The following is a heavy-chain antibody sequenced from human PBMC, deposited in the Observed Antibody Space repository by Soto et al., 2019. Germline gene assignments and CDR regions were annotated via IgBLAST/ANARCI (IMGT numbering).Heavy chain of an antibody. CDR1: GFTFSSYW. V-gene: IGHV3-7*01. D-gene: IGHD5-12*01. CDR2: IKQDGSEE. CDR3: ARDPVDIVATYFDC. J-gene: IGHJ4*02. Sequence: EVQLVESGGGLVQPGGSLRLSCAASGFTFSSYWMSWVRQAPGKGLEWVANIKQDGSEEYYVDSVKGRFTISRDNAKNSLYLQMNSLRAEDTAVYYCARDPVDIVATYFDCWGQGTLVTVSS.